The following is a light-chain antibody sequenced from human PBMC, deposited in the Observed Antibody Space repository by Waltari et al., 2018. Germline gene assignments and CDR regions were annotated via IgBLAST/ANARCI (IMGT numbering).Light chain of an antibody. Sequence: QSVLTQPPSASGTPGQRVSISFSGSRSNIAANTISWFQQLPGAAPTLLIYNNHQRPSGVPYRFSGSKSGTSASLAISGLQSGDEAEYYCAAWDDSLDAYVFGTGTKVTVL. V-gene: IGLV1-44*01. CDR3: AAWDDSLDAYV. CDR2: NNH. J-gene: IGLJ1*01. CDR1: RSNIAANT.